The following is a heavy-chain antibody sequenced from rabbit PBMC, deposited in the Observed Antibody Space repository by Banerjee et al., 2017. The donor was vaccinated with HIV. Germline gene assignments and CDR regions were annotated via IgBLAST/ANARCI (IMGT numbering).Heavy chain of an antibody. CDR2: IDSGSSGFT. CDR1: GVSFSGDSY. J-gene: IGHJ6*01. Sequence: QSLEESGEDLVKPGASLTLTCIASGVSFSGDSYMGWVRQAPGKGLEWIACIDSGSSGFTYFASWAKGRFTISKTSSTTVTLQMTSLTAADTATYFCARDTSSSFSSYGMDLWGPGPLVTVS. CDR3: ARDTSSSFSSYGMDL. V-gene: IGHV1S40*01. D-gene: IGHD1-1*01.